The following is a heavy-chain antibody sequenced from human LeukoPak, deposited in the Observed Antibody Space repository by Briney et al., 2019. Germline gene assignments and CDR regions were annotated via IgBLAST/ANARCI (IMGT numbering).Heavy chain of an antibody. J-gene: IGHJ4*02. CDR2: ISYDGSNK. CDR1: GFTFSSYG. CDR3: AKDNLPY. V-gene: IGHV3-30*18. Sequence: GGSLRLSCAASGFTFSSYGMHWVRQAPGKGLEWVAVISYDGSNKYYADSVKGRFTISRDDSKNTLHLQMNSLRAEDTAVYYCAKDNLPYWRQGTLVTVSS.